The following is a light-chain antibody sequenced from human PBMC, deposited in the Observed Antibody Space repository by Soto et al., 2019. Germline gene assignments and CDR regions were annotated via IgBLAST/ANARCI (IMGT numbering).Light chain of an antibody. CDR3: QSYDSSLSVVV. Sequence: QAVVTQPPSVSGAPGQRVTISCTGSSSNIGAGYDVHWYQQLPGTAPKLFIYGKSNRPSGVPDRFSGSKSGTSASLAITGLQAEDEADYYCQSYDSSLSVVVFGGGTKLTVL. J-gene: IGLJ2*01. CDR1: SSNIGAGYD. V-gene: IGLV1-40*01. CDR2: GKS.